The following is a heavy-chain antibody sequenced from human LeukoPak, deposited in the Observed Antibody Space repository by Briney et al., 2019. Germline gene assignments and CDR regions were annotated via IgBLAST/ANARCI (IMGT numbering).Heavy chain of an antibody. D-gene: IGHD3-10*01. CDR1: GFAVGNNR. V-gene: IGHV3-53*01. Sequence: GGSLRLSCAASGFAVGNNRMSWVRQAPGKGLEWVSTVYGGGNTAYADSVKGRFTISRDTSKNTLLLQMNSLRAEDTAVYFCVRERFGAYVENWGQGALVTVSS. J-gene: IGHJ4*02. CDR3: VRERFGAYVEN. CDR2: VYGGGNT.